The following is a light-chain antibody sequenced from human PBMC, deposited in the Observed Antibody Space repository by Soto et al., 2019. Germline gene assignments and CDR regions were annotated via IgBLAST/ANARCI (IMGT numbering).Light chain of an antibody. V-gene: IGLV3-21*04. CDR1: NIGSKR. J-gene: IGLJ1*01. CDR2: YES. CDR3: QVWDITTDHYV. Sequence: SYELTQPPSVSVAPEKTARITCGGNNIGSKRVHWYRQKPGQAPVLVIYYESDRPSGIPERFSGSNSGNTATLTISRVEAGDEADYYCQVWDITTDHYVFGTGTKLTVL.